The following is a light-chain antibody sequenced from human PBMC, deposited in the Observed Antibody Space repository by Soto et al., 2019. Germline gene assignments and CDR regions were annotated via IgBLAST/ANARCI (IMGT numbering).Light chain of an antibody. CDR3: QQYDDWLRLT. CDR2: GAS. Sequence: EIVMTQSPVTLSVSPGERATLSCRASQSVNIYLAWYQQKPGQAPRLFIFGASYRATGIPARFSGSGSGTEFNLTISSLQSEDFAVYFCQQYDDWLRLTFGGGTKVEIK. V-gene: IGKV3D-15*01. CDR1: QSVNIY. J-gene: IGKJ4*01.